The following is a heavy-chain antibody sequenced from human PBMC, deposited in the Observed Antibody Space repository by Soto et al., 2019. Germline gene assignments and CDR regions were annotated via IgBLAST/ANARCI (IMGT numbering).Heavy chain of an antibody. D-gene: IGHD4-17*01. J-gene: IGHJ4*02. Sequence: EVQLVESGGGLVQPGGSLRLSCAASGFSISTNYMTWVRQAPGKGLEWVSIIYRSGTTYPAGSVKGRFTISRDASKNPLFLQMNARRDEDTAVYYCARIHDYGDGGSFDYWGQGTLVTVSS. V-gene: IGHV3-66*01. CDR1: GFSISTNY. CDR3: ARIHDYGDGGSFDY. CDR2: IYRSGTT.